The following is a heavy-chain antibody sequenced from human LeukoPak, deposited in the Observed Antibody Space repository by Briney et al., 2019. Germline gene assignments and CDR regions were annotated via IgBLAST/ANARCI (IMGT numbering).Heavy chain of an antibody. CDR1: GGSINNYY. CDR2: IYYSGST. J-gene: IGHJ2*01. CDR3: ARRCSGGSCYLRDWYFDL. Sequence: SETLSLTCTVSGGSINNYYWSWIRQPPGRGLEWLGYIYYSGSTNYNPSLKSRVTISVDTSKNQFSLKLSSVTAADTAVYYCARRCSGGSCYLRDWYFDLWGRGTLVTVSS. D-gene: IGHD2-15*01. V-gene: IGHV4-59*08.